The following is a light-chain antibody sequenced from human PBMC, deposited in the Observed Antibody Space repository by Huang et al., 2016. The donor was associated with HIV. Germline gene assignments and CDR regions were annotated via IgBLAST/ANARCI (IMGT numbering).Light chain of an antibody. CDR1: QSLFYRSNNKNY. CDR2: WAS. V-gene: IGKV4-1*01. CDR3: QQNYYTPLT. J-gene: IGKJ2*01. Sequence: DIVMTQSPDSLTVSLGERATINCQSSQSLFYRSNNKNYLDWYQQKPGQSPKLLIYWASTRESGVPDLFSGSGSGTDLTLTRSGTQAEDVANYYWQQNYYTPLTFGQGTKLEIK.